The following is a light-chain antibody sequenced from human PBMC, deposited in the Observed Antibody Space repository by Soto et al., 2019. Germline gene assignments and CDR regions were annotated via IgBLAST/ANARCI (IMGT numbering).Light chain of an antibody. J-gene: IGKJ1*01. V-gene: IGKV1-5*03. CDR1: QSISSW. Sequence: DIQMTQSPSTLSASIGDRVTITCRASQSISSWLAWYQQKPGKAPNLLIYKASTLKSGVPSRFSGSGSGTEFTLTITSQQPDDFATYYCQQYNSYWTFGQGTKVDVK. CDR3: QQYNSYWT. CDR2: KAS.